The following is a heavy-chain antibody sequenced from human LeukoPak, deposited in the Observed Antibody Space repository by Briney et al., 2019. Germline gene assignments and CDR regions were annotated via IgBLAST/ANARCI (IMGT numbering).Heavy chain of an antibody. CDR1: GFPFSDFS. CDR3: AKQSYARSLGE. D-gene: IGHD2-8*01. Sequence: GGSLRLSCATSGFPFSDFSMSWVRQAPGKGLEWISTTNSGGTSTYYAESVKGRFTTSRDNSKNTLYLQMSSMRVEDTAVYYCAKQSYARSLGEGGPGTLVSVSS. CDR2: TNSGGTST. V-gene: IGHV3-23*01. J-gene: IGHJ4*02.